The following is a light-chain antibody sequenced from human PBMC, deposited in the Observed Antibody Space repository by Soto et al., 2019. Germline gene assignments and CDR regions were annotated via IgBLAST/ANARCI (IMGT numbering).Light chain of an antibody. CDR2: SAS. Sequence: EVGLTQSPGTLSLSPGERVTLSCRASQSVASSYLAWYQQKPGRAPRLLFYSASSRATGIPDRFSGSGSGKDFTLTINILGPEDFAVYYCHHFGSLPETFGQETNEE. J-gene: IGKJ1*01. V-gene: IGKV3-20*01. CDR3: HHFGSLPET. CDR1: QSVASSY.